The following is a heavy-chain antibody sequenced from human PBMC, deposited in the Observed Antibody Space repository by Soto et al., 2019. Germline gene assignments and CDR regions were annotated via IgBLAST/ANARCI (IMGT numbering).Heavy chain of an antibody. J-gene: IGHJ4*02. Sequence: ASVKVSCKASGYTFTTYAFSWLRQAPGQGLERMGWVRAYNGNINYAQKFHGRVPMTTDTSTSTASMELRSLTSDDTAVYYCARDLRFYYLDSTPSLDYWGQGTLVTVSS. CDR1: GYTFTTYA. CDR2: VRAYNGNI. V-gene: IGHV1-18*01. CDR3: ARDLRFYYLDSTPSLDY. D-gene: IGHD3-22*01.